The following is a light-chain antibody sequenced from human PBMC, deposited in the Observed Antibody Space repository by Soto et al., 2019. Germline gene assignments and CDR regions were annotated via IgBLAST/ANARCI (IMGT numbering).Light chain of an antibody. CDR2: DAS. V-gene: IGKV3-20*01. CDR3: HQYGSAPWK. Sequence: EKGLTQSPATLSLSPGERATLYCRASQSVSSYLAWYQQKPGQAPRLLIYDASNRATGTPDRFRGSGSGTDFTLTITRLEPEDSAVYYCHQYGSAPWKFGRDQGGYQ. J-gene: IGKJ1*01. CDR1: QSVSSY.